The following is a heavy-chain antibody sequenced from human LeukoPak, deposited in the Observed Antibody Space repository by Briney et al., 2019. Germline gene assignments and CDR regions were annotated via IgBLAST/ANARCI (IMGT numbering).Heavy chain of an antibody. CDR1: GFTFSNFA. CDR3: AKARWSGPFYFDY. CDR2: ISGSGGIT. D-gene: IGHD3-3*01. V-gene: IGHV3-23*01. J-gene: IGHJ4*02. Sequence: GGSLRLSCAASGFTFSNFAMNWVRQAPGKGLEWVSTISGSGGITYYADSVKGRFTISRDNSKNTLYLQMNSLRAEDTAVYYCAKARWSGPFYFDYWGQGPLVTVSS.